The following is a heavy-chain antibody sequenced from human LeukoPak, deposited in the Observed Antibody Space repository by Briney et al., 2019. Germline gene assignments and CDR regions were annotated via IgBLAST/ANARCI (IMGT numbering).Heavy chain of an antibody. CDR2: IYSSGST. J-gene: IGHJ6*03. CDR1: GGSNSTSY. Sequence: PAETLSLTCSVSGGSNSTSYWSWIRQPPGKGLEWVGYIYSSGSTNYNPSLKSRVTISVDTSKNQLYLNLSSVTAADTAVYYCARVRRLNAYYEYYYMDVWGKGTTVTVSS. CDR3: ARVRRLNAYYEYYYMDV. D-gene: IGHD3-22*01. V-gene: IGHV4-59*01.